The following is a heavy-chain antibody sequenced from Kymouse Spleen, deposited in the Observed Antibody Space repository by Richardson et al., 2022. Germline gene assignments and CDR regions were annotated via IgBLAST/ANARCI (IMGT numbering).Heavy chain of an antibody. CDR3: AREVGATNWFDP. CDR2: INSDGSST. D-gene: IGHD1-26*01. CDR1: GFTFSSYW. J-gene: IGHJ5*02. Sequence: EVQLVESGGGLVQPGGSLRLSCAASGFTFSSYWMHWVRQAPGKGLVWVSRINSDGSSTSYADSVKGRFTISRDNAKNTLYLQMNSLRAEDTAVYYCAREVGATNWFDPWGQGTLVTVSS. V-gene: IGHV3-74*01.